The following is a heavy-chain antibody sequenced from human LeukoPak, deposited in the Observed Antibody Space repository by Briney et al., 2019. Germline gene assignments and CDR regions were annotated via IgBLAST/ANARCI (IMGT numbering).Heavy chain of an antibody. D-gene: IGHD6-19*01. CDR2: IYYSGST. J-gene: IGHJ4*02. Sequence: PSETLSLTCTVSGGSISSGGYYWSWIRQHPGKGLEWIGYIYYSGSTYYNPSLKSRVTISVDTSKNQFSLKLSSVTAADTAVYYCARVAVAGMGLCLDYWGQGTLVTVSS. V-gene: IGHV4-31*03. CDR3: ARVAVAGMGLCLDY. CDR1: GGSISSGGYY.